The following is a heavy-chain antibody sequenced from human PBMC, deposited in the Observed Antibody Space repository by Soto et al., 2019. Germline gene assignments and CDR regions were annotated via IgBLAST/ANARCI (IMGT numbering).Heavy chain of an antibody. V-gene: IGHV3-30*18. D-gene: IGHD5-12*01. Sequence: GGPLRPSCAASALTFSTYGMYWVRQAPANGLEWVTVMSGDGRNKYYADSVKGRFTISRDNSKNTLYLRMDSLRAEDTAVYYCAKPIVATTTYYSYGMDVWGQGTTVTVS. J-gene: IGHJ6*02. CDR2: MSGDGRNK. CDR3: AKPIVATTTYYSYGMDV. CDR1: ALTFSTYG.